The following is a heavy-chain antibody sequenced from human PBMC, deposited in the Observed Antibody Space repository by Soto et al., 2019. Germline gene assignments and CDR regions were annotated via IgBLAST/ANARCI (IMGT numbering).Heavy chain of an antibody. J-gene: IGHJ6*02. Sequence: QVQLQESGPGPVKPSETLSLTGTVSGFSISQFYWSWIRLSPGKGLEFIGFFYEGGSTHYNPSVKSRVTLSVDTSKDQFFLNLRSVTAADTAVYYCARGQLLHYQYGLDVWGQGTPVTVSS. V-gene: IGHV4-59*13. D-gene: IGHD1-1*01. CDR2: FYEGGST. CDR3: ARGQLLHYQYGLDV. CDR1: GFSISQFY.